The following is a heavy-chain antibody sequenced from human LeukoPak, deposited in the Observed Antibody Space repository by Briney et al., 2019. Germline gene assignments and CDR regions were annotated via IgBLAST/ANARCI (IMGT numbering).Heavy chain of an antibody. CDR2: ISAYNGNT. Sequence: ASVKVSCKASGYTFTSYGISWVRQAPGQGLEWMGWISAYNGNTNYAQKLQGRVTTTTDTSTSTAYMELRSLRSDDTAVYYCARFSGWDIVVVPAADLFDYWGQGTLVTVSS. J-gene: IGHJ4*02. CDR3: ARFSGWDIVVVPAADLFDY. D-gene: IGHD2-2*01. CDR1: GYTFTSYG. V-gene: IGHV1-18*04.